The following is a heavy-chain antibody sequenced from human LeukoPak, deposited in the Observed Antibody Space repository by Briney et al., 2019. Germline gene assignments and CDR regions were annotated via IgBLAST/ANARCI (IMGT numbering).Heavy chain of an antibody. CDR1: GFSLSNYW. Sequence: GGSLRLSCAASGFSLSNYWMSWVRQAPGKGLQWVANINQDGSDKYYVDSVMGRFTISKDNAKNSVYLQMNSLRPEDTAIYYCAWYGVTHGLDVWGQGTTVTVSS. CDR3: AWYGVTHGLDV. D-gene: IGHD3-10*01. V-gene: IGHV3-7*01. CDR2: INQDGSDK. J-gene: IGHJ6*02.